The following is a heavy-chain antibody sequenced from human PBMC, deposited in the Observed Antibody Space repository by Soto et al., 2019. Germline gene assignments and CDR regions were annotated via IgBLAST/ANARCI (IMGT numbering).Heavy chain of an antibody. J-gene: IGHJ4*02. CDR3: ARGHCSGGSCPSPFDY. V-gene: IGHV4-61*01. CDR2: IYYSGST. D-gene: IGHD2-15*01. Sequence: SETLSLTCTVSGGSVSSGSYYWSWIRQPPGKGLEWIGYIYYSGSTNYNPSLKSRVTISVDTSKNQFSPKLSSVTAADTAVYYCARGHCSGGSCPSPFDYCGEGPLVTVSS. CDR1: GGSVSSGSYY.